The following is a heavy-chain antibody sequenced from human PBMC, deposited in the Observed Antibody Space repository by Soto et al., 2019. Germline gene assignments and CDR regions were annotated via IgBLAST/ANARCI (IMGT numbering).Heavy chain of an antibody. Sequence: GGSLRLSCAASGLIFANYAMSWVRQAPGKGLEGVSHISGGGGSTYYADSVKGRFTISRDDSKNTLYLQMNSLKAEDTAVYYCAKESPGYSSSPIDYWGKGTLGTVSS. CDR3: AKESPGYSSSPIDY. CDR1: GLIFANYA. V-gene: IGHV3-23*01. CDR2: ISGGGGST. J-gene: IGHJ4*02. D-gene: IGHD6-6*01.